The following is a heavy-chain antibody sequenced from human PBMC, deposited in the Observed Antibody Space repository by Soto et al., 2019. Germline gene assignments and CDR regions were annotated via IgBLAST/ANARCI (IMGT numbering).Heavy chain of an antibody. CDR1: GGSISSGGYY. Sequence: SETLSLTCTVSGGSISSGGYYWSWIRQHPGKGLEWIGYIYYSGSTYYNPSLKSRVTISVDTSKNQFSLKLSSVTAADTAVYYCASGVVVITIRGVSYYYYGMDVWGQGTTVTVSS. D-gene: IGHD3-22*01. V-gene: IGHV4-31*03. CDR3: ASGVVVITIRGVSYYYYGMDV. CDR2: IYYSGST. J-gene: IGHJ6*02.